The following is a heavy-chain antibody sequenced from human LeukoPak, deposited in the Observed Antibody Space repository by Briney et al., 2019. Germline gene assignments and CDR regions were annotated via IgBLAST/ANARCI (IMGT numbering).Heavy chain of an antibody. V-gene: IGHV3-66*02. D-gene: IGHD3-3*01. CDR1: GFTVSSNY. CDR2: IYSGGST. CDR3: ARFGNYDFWSGYDAFDI. Sequence: GGSLRLSCAASGFTVSSNYMSWVRQAPGKGLEWVSVIYSGGSTYYADSVKGRFTISRDNSKNTLNLQMNSLRAEDTAVYYCARFGNYDFWSGYDAFDIWGQGTMVTVSS. J-gene: IGHJ3*02.